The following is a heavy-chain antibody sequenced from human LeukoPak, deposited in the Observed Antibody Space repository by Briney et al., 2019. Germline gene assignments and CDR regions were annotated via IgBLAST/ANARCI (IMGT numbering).Heavy chain of an antibody. CDR3: AGEWAADTLRYIDL. CDR1: GSSFSSYY. Sequence: AETLSLTCTASGSSFSSYYWSWFRQPPGKGLDWIRYIYDSGTTHYNPSLKSRVSISPDGTKNKCSLMISSVSAADTAVYYCAGEWAADTLRYIDLWGRGGLVTVSS. D-gene: IGHD3-10*01. V-gene: IGHV4-59*08. J-gene: IGHJ2*01. CDR2: IYDSGTT.